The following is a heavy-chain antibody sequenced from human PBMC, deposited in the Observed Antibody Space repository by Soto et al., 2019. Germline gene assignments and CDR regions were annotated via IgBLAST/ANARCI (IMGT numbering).Heavy chain of an antibody. J-gene: IGHJ4*02. CDR2: IHYSGNT. CDR3: VRKQPPAVRWLVKDYFDS. Sequence: SETLSLTCSVSGGSIRSSNHYWDWVRQPPGKGLEWIGTIHYSGNTSYSPSLKSRVTISVDTSNNRLSLKLTSVTAADTAVYYCVRKQPPAVRWLVKDYFDSWGQGTQVTVSS. V-gene: IGHV4-39*01. D-gene: IGHD6-19*01. CDR1: GGSIRSSNHY.